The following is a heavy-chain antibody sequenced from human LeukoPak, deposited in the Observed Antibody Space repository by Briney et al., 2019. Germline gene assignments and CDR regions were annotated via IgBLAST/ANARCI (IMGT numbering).Heavy chain of an antibody. CDR3: ARGYSIVYYYYYYMDV. CDR1: GYTFTSYG. V-gene: IGHV1-18*01. CDR2: ISAYNGNT. J-gene: IGHJ6*03. D-gene: IGHD3-22*01. Sequence: ASVKVSCKASGYTFTSYGISWVRQAPGQGLEWMGWISAYNGNTNYAQKLQGRVTITRNTSISTAYMELSSLRSEDTAVYYCARGYSIVYYYYYYMDVWGKGTTVTVSS.